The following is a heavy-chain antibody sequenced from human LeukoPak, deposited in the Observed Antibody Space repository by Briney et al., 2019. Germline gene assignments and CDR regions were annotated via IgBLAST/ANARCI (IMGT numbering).Heavy chain of an antibody. Sequence: PGGSLRLSCAASGFTFSSYSMNWARQAPGKGLEWVSYISSSSSTIYYADSVKGRFTISRDNAKNSLYLQMNSLRAEDTAVYYCARGRSGYHYDYWGQGTLVTVSS. CDR3: ARGRSGYHYDY. CDR1: GFTFSSYS. D-gene: IGHD3-22*01. V-gene: IGHV3-48*01. J-gene: IGHJ4*02. CDR2: ISSSSSTI.